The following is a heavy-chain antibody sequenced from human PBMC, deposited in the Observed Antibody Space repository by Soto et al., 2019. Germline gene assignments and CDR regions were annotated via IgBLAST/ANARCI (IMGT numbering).Heavy chain of an antibody. J-gene: IGHJ6*02. Sequence: GGSLRLSCAASGFTFSSYGMHWVRQAPGKGLEWVAVIWYDGSNKYYADSVKGRFTISRDNSKNTLYLQMNSLRAENTAVYYCASKYNWNDAPYYYYGMDVWGQGTTVTVSS. CDR2: IWYDGSNK. D-gene: IGHD1-20*01. CDR1: GFTFSSYG. V-gene: IGHV3-33*01. CDR3: ASKYNWNDAPYYYYGMDV.